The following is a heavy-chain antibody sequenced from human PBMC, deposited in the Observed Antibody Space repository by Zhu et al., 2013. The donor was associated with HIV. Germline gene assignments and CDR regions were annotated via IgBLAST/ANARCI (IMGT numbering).Heavy chain of an antibody. J-gene: IGHJ5*02. V-gene: IGHV1-69*01. CDR2: FIPMFGTS. CDR3: ARGDNFGEFRT. D-gene: IGHD3-16*01. CDR1: GGSLSNYA. Sequence: QVQLVQSGAEVKKPGSSVTVSCKASGGSLSNYAVSWVRQAPGQGLEWMGGFIPMFGTSSYPRRFQDRVTITADESTSTAYMELSSLRSDDTAVYYCARGDNFGEFRTWGQGTLVTVSS.